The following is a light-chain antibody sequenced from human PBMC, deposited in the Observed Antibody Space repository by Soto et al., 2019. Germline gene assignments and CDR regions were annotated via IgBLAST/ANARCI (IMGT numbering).Light chain of an antibody. CDR1: SSDVGGYNY. V-gene: IGLV2-8*01. J-gene: IGLJ2*01. Sequence: QSALTQPPSASGSPGQSVTISCTGTSSDVGGYNYVSWYQQHPGKAPKLMISEVSKRPSGVPDRFSGSKSGNTASLTVSGLQAEDEADYYCSSFAGNNNLVFGGGTQPTVL. CDR3: SSFAGNNNLV. CDR2: EVS.